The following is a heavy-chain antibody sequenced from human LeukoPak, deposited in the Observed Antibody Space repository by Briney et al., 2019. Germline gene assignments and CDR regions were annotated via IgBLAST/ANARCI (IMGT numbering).Heavy chain of an antibody. CDR3: ARVGMVRGVTHPYY. J-gene: IGHJ4*02. CDR1: GYTFTSYD. D-gene: IGHD3-10*01. CDR2: MNPNSGNT. V-gene: IGHV1-8*01. Sequence: ASVKVSCKASGYTFTSYDINWVRQATGQGLEWMGWMNPNSGNTGYAQKFQGRVTMTRNTSISTAYMELSSLRSEDTAVYYCARVGMVRGVTHPYYWGQGTLVTVSS.